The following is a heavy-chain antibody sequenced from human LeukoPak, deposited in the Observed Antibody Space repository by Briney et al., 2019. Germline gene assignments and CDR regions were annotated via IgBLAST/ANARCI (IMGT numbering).Heavy chain of an antibody. Sequence: GASVKVSCKASGGTFSSYAISWVRQAPGQGLEWMGRIIPILGIANYAQKFQGRVTITADKSTSTAYMELSSLRSEDTAVYYCARDTGDYYDSSGPTAYWGQGTLVTVSS. D-gene: IGHD3-22*01. CDR1: GGTFSSYA. CDR2: IIPILGIA. V-gene: IGHV1-69*04. J-gene: IGHJ4*02. CDR3: ARDTGDYYDSSGPTAY.